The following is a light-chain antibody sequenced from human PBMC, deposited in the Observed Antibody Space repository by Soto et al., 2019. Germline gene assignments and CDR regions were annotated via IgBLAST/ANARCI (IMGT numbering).Light chain of an antibody. Sequence: EIVLTQSPATLSLSPGERATLSCRASQSVSSNLAWYQQKPGQAPRLLISDPSNRATGIPARFSGSGSGTDFTLTISSLEPEDFAVYYSQQRSNWPQTFGQGTKVEIK. CDR3: QQRSNWPQT. V-gene: IGKV3-11*01. J-gene: IGKJ1*01. CDR2: DPS. CDR1: QSVSSN.